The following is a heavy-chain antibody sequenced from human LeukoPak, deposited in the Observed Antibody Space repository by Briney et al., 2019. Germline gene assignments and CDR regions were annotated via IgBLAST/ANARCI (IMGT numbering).Heavy chain of an antibody. V-gene: IGHV3-74*01. CDR2: INSDGSST. CDR1: GFTFDDYA. Sequence: GRSLRLSCAASGFTFDDYAMHWVRQAPGKGLVWVSRINSDGSSTNYADSVKGRFTISRDNAKNTLYLQMNSLRAEDTAVYYCARAQHSGYERYQYYFDYWGQGTLVTVSS. D-gene: IGHD5-12*01. J-gene: IGHJ4*02. CDR3: ARAQHSGYERYQYYFDY.